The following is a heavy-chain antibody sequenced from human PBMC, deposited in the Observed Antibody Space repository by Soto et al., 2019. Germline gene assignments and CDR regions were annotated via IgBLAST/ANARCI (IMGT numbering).Heavy chain of an antibody. CDR3: ARDLLSGWLLFAFQH. CDR1: GFTFSSYA. D-gene: IGHD3-3*01. V-gene: IGHV3-30-3*01. Sequence: QVQLVESGGGVVQPGRSLRLSCAASGFTFSSYAMHWVRQAPGKGLEWVAVISYDGSNKYYADSVKGRFTISRDNSKNTLYLQMNSLRAEDTAVYYCARDLLSGWLLFAFQHWGQGTLVTVSS. J-gene: IGHJ1*01. CDR2: ISYDGSNK.